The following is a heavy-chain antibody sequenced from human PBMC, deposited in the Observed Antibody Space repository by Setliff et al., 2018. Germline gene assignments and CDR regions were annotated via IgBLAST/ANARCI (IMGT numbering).Heavy chain of an antibody. D-gene: IGHD5-12*01. CDR1: GYSFSDYD. CDR2: MNAHSGNS. CDR3: ARGKWFRLDKSAWSNWFDP. Sequence: ASVKVSCKASGYSFSDYDINWVRQAPGQGLEWMGWMNAHSGNSGCAQKFQGRVTMTRDTSISTAYMELNSLQYEDTAVYFCARGKWFRLDKSAWSNWFDPWGQGTLVTVSS. V-gene: IGHV1-8*01. J-gene: IGHJ5*02.